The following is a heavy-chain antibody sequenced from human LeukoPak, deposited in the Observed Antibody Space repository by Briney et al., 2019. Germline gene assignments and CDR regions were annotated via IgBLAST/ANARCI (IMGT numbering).Heavy chain of an antibody. Sequence: MPSETLSLTCAVYGGSFSGYYWSWIRQPPAKGLEWIGEINHSGSTNYNPSLKSRVTISVDTSKNQVSLRLSSVTAAVTAVYYCARFRLDVVVVAATRGGRNWFDPWGQGTLVTVSS. CDR1: GGSFSGYY. D-gene: IGHD2-15*01. CDR3: ARFRLDVVVVAATRGGRNWFDP. V-gene: IGHV4-34*01. CDR2: INHSGST. J-gene: IGHJ5*02.